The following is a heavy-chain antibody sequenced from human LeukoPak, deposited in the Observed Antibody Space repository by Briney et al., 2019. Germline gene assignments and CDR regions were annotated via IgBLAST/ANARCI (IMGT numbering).Heavy chain of an antibody. J-gene: IGHJ6*03. V-gene: IGHV3-20*04. D-gene: IGHD1-26*01. Sequence: GGSLRLSCAASGFTFDNYGINWVRQAPGKGLEWVSRIHWNGGRTGYADSVKGRFTISRDNAKNSLYLQMNSLRVEDTAVYYCARSGDNYYYHYMDVWGKGTTVTVSS. CDR1: GFTFDNYG. CDR2: IHWNGGRT. CDR3: ARSGDNYYYHYMDV.